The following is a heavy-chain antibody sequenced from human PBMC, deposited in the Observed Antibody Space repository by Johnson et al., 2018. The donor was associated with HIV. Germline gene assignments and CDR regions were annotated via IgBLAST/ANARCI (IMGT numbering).Heavy chain of an antibody. CDR1: GFTFSSYW. CDR3: ARAHLIFPKNAFDI. D-gene: IGHD3-3*02. V-gene: IGHV3-7*01. J-gene: IGHJ3*02. CDR2: IKQDGSEK. Sequence: VQLVESGGGLVQPGGSLRLSCAASGFTFSSYWMSWVRQAPGKGLEWVANIKQDGSEKYYLDSVKGRFAISRDNAKNSLYLQSNSLRVEDTAVYFCARAHLIFPKNAFDIWGQGTMVTVSS.